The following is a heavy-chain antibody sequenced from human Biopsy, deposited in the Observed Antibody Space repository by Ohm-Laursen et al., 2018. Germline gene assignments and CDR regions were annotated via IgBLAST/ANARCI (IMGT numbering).Heavy chain of an antibody. CDR2: IIPMFGTA. D-gene: IGHD1-26*01. J-gene: IGHJ4*02. V-gene: IGHV1-69*13. CDR1: AGTFINYA. CDR3: ARGPHSGSHSCFDY. Sequence: ASVKASCNASAGTFINYAISWVRQAPGHGLEWMGGIIPMFGTANYAQMFQGRVTISADESTSTSYMELSSLTTEDTAIYYCARGPHSGSHSCFDYWGRGTLVTVSS.